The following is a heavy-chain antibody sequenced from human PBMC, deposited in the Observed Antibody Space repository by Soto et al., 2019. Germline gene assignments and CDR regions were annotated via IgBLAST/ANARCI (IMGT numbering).Heavy chain of an antibody. J-gene: IGHJ4*02. CDR2: ISYDGSNK. V-gene: IGHV3-30*03. D-gene: IGHD5-18*01. CDR1: GFTFTSYG. CDR3: ASVDTVMVTGIDY. Sequence: QVQLVESGGGVVQPGRSLRLSCAASGFTFTSYGMHWVRQAPGKGLEWVAFISYDGSNKDYAAHVKGRFNIYRDNSKNTVYLQMNSLRGEDTAVFYCASVDTVMVTGIDYWGQGTLVTVSS.